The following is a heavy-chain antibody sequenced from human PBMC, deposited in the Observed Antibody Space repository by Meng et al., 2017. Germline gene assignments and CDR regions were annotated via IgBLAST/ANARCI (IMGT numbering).Heavy chain of an antibody. CDR3: ASPLLRFLEWLSMGY. D-gene: IGHD3-3*01. J-gene: IGHJ4*02. CDR1: GYTFTSYY. V-gene: IGHV1-46*01. Sequence: QVQLVQSGAEVKKPVASVKVSCKASGYTFTSYYMHWVRQAPGQGLEWMGIINPSGGSTSYAQKFQGRVTISRDNSKNTLYLQMNSLRAEDTAVYYCASPLLRFLEWLSMGYWGQGTLVTVSS. CDR2: INPSGGST.